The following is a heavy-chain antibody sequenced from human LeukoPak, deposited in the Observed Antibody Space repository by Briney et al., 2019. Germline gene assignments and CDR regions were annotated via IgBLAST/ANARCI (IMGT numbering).Heavy chain of an antibody. Sequence: ASVKVSCKASGGTFSSYGISWVRQAPGQGLEWMGWISAYNGNTNYAQKLQGRVTMTTDTSTSTAYMELRSLRSDDAAVYYCARDYYDILTGPFDYWGQGTLVTVSS. CDR3: ARDYYDILTGPFDY. V-gene: IGHV1-18*01. D-gene: IGHD3-9*01. CDR2: ISAYNGNT. J-gene: IGHJ4*02. CDR1: GGTFSSYG.